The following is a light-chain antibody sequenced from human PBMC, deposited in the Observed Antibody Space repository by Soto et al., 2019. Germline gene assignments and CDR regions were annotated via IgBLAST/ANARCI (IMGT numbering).Light chain of an antibody. CDR2: KAS. Sequence: DIQMTQSPSTLSASVGDRVTITCRASQSISDWLAWYQQKPGKAPKLLIYKASNLESGVPSRFSGSGSGTDFTLTISSLQPDDFATYYCQQYNSYSRTFGQGTKVEV. CDR3: QQYNSYSRT. CDR1: QSISDW. V-gene: IGKV1-5*03. J-gene: IGKJ1*01.